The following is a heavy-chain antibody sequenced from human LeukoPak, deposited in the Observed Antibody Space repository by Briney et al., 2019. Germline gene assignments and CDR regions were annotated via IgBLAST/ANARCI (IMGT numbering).Heavy chain of an antibody. J-gene: IGHJ4*02. Sequence: GGSLRLSCAASGFTFSSYSMNWVRQAPGRGLEWVSSISTSSTYIYYADSVKGRFTISRDNAKNSLYLQMNSLRAEDTAVYYCARDPPFIIGTTFFDYWGQGTLVTVSS. D-gene: IGHD1-20*01. V-gene: IGHV3-21*01. CDR3: ARDPPFIIGTTFFDY. CDR2: ISTSSTYI. CDR1: GFTFSSYS.